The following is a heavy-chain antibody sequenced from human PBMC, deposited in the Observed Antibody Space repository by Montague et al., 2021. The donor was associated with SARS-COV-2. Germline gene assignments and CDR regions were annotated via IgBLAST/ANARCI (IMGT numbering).Heavy chain of an antibody. J-gene: IGHJ6*02. CDR1: GFTVSRNY. CDR2: IFGGGNT. V-gene: IGHV3-66*01. D-gene: IGHD1-26*01. CDR3: AKGGTSYFYGMDV. Sequence: SLRLSCAASGFTVSRNYMGWVRQAPGKGLEWVSVIFGGGNTNYADSVKGRFTISRDISQNTLYLQMNSLRAEDMAVYYCAKGGTSYFYGMDVWGQGTTVAVSS.